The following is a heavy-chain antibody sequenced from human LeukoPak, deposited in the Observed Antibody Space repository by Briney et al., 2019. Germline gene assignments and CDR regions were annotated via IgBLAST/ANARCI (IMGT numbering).Heavy chain of an antibody. D-gene: IGHD1-26*01. CDR2: IYYSGST. CDR1: GGSISSSSYY. Sequence: SETLSLTCTVSGGSISSSSYYWGWIRHPPGKGLEWIGSIYYSGSTYHNPSLKSRVTVSVDTSKNQFSLKLSSVTAADTAVYYCGGPNWFDPWGQGTLVTVSS. CDR3: GGPNWFDP. V-gene: IGHV4-39*01. J-gene: IGHJ5*02.